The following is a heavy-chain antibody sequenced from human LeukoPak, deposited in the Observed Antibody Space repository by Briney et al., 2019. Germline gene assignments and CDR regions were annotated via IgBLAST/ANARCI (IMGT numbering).Heavy chain of an antibody. CDR3: ARASGDSSGHYYAVGLPHWYFDL. CDR1: GFTFSSYD. V-gene: IGHV3-13*01. Sequence: GSVRLSCAASGFTFSSYDMHWVRQATGKGLEWVSAIGTAGDTYYPGSVKGRFTISRENAKNSLYLQMNSLRAGDTAVYYCARASGDSSGHYYAVGLPHWYFDLWGRGTLVTVSS. J-gene: IGHJ2*01. CDR2: IGTAGDT. D-gene: IGHD3-22*01.